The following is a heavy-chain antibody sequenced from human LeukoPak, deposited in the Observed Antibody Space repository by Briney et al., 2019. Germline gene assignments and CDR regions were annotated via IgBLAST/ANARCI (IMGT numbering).Heavy chain of an antibody. D-gene: IGHD2/OR15-2a*01. CDR1: GYTFTSSG. CDR2: ISAYNGNT. J-gene: IGHJ4*02. V-gene: IGHV1-18*01. Sequence: ASVTVSFKGSGYTFTSSGISWVRQAPGQGLEWMGWISAYNGNTNYAQKFQGRVTMTTDTSTSTAYMELRSLRSDDTAVYYCARDEVNRGRVYWGQGTLVTVSS. CDR3: ARDEVNRGRVY.